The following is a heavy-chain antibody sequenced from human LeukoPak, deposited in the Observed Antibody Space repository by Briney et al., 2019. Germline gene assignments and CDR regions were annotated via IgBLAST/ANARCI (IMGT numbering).Heavy chain of an antibody. D-gene: IGHD2-2*01. Sequence: ASVKVSCKAPGYTFTSYGISWVRQAPGQGLEWMGWISAYNGNTNYAQKLQGRVTMTTDTSTSTAYMELRSLRSDDTAVYYCARDSRIVVVPAAIVYYYMDVWGKGTTVTVSS. CDR2: ISAYNGNT. J-gene: IGHJ6*03. CDR1: GYTFTSYG. CDR3: ARDSRIVVVPAAIVYYYMDV. V-gene: IGHV1-18*01.